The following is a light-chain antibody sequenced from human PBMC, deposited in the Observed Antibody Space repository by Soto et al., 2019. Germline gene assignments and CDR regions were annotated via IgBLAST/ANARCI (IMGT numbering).Light chain of an antibody. CDR1: QSISTH. CDR3: QQGYTTPGS. J-gene: IGKJ1*01. V-gene: IGKV1-39*01. CDR2: PAS. Sequence: DIPMTQSPSSLSASVGDRVTIACRASQSISTHLNWYQQKPGKAPKLLIYPASSLRSGVPARFSGSGSGPDFTLTISSLQPEDFATYSCQQGYTTPGSFGQGTKVEIK.